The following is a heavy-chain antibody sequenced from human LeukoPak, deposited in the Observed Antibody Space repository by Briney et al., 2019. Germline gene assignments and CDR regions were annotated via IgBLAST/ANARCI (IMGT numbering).Heavy chain of an antibody. V-gene: IGHV3-23*01. D-gene: IGHD6-6*01. CDR2: ISGSGGST. CDR3: ARREYSTSLSY. CDR1: GFTFSSYA. J-gene: IGHJ4*02. Sequence: GGSLRLSCAASGFTFSSYAMSWVRQAPGKGLGWVSAISGSGGSTYYADSVKGRFTISRDNSKHTLYLQMTSLGAEDTAVYYCARREYSTSLSYWRQGTLVTVSS.